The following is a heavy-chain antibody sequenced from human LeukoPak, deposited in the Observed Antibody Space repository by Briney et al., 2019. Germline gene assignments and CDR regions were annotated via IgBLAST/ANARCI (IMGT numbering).Heavy chain of an antibody. Sequence: PGGSVRLSCAASGFTFSIFAMSLVRQAPGKGLEWVSAISGSGGRTYYADSVKGRFTISRDNSKNTLYLQMNSLRAEDTAVYYCARTSGSYYFDYWGQGTLVTVSS. CDR1: GFTFSIFA. V-gene: IGHV3-23*01. D-gene: IGHD1-26*01. J-gene: IGHJ4*02. CDR2: ISGSGGRT. CDR3: ARTSGSYYFDY.